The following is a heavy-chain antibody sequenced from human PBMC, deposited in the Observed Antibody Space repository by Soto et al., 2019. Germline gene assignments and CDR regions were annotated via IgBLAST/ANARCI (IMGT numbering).Heavy chain of an antibody. CDR1: DYTLTAFP. CDR2: INAGNGNT. D-gene: IGHD3-3*01. CDR3: AREHDFWSGYSFDH. Sequence: ASVKVSCKASDYTLTAFPFHWLRRPPGQRLEWMAWINAGNGNTKYSQKFQGRVTVTKDTSANTAYMELSSLRSEDTAVYYCAREHDFWSGYSFDHWGQGTLVTVSS. V-gene: IGHV1-3*01. J-gene: IGHJ4*02.